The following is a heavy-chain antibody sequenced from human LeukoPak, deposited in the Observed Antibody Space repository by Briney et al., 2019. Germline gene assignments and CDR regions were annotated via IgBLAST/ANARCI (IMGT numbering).Heavy chain of an antibody. V-gene: IGHV3-23*01. D-gene: IGHD3-10*01. CDR3: AARKVRGVWFYLDY. Sequence: GRSLRLSCAASGFTFRNYAMNWVRQAPGKGLEWVSTIYDDNTYYADSVKGRFAISTDNSKNTLYLQMNSLRVEDTAVYFCAARKVRGVWFYLDYWGQGTLVTVSS. CDR1: GFTFRNYA. CDR2: IYDDNT. J-gene: IGHJ4*02.